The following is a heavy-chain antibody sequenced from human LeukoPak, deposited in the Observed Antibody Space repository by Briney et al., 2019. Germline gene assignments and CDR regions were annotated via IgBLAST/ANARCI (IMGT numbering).Heavy chain of an antibody. CDR3: ARAAYCGGDCYPHDDY. CDR2: ISAYNGNT. D-gene: IGHD2-21*02. Sequence: GASVKVSCKASGYTFTSYGISWVRQAPGQRLEWMGWISAYNGNTNYAQKLQGRVTMTTDTSTSTAYMELRSLRSDDTAVYYCARAAYCGGDCYPHDDYWGQGTLVTVSS. V-gene: IGHV1-18*01. J-gene: IGHJ4*02. CDR1: GYTFTSYG.